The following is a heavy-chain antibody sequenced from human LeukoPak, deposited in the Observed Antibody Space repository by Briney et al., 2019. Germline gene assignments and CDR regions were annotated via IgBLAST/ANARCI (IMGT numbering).Heavy chain of an antibody. CDR1: GYTFTSYD. Sequence: ASVKVSCKASGYTFTSYDINWVRQATGQELEWMGWMNPNSGNTGYAQKFQGRVTMTRNTSISTAYMELSSLRSEDTAVYYCARDAPNYYDSSGPQAYYMDVWGKGTTVTISS. J-gene: IGHJ6*03. V-gene: IGHV1-8*01. CDR3: ARDAPNYYDSSGPQAYYMDV. D-gene: IGHD3-22*01. CDR2: MNPNSGNT.